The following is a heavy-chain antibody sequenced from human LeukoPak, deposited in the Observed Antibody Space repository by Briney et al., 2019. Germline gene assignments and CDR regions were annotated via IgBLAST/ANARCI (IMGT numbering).Heavy chain of an antibody. J-gene: IGHJ6*02. CDR3: ARGLVVVVAATRGMDV. CDR2: INHSGST. D-gene: IGHD2-15*01. Sequence: PSETLSLTCAVYGGSFSGYYWSWIRQPPGKGREWIGEINHSGSTNYNPSLKSRVTISVDTSRNPFSLRLSSVTAADTAVYYCARGLVVVVAATRGMDVWGQGTTVTVSS. CDR1: GGSFSGYY. V-gene: IGHV4-34*01.